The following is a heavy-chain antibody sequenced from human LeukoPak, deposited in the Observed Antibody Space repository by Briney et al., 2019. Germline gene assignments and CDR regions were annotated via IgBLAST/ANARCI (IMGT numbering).Heavy chain of an antibody. CDR3: ARAGYSSSWYRGGVNFDY. CDR2: INHSGST. Sequence: SETLSLTCAAYGGSFSGYYWSWIRQPPGKGLEWIGEINHSGSTNYNPSLKSRVTISVDTSKNQFSLKLSSVTAADTAVYYCARAGYSSSWYRGGVNFDYWGQGTLVTVSS. V-gene: IGHV4-34*01. CDR1: GGSFSGYY. D-gene: IGHD6-13*01. J-gene: IGHJ4*02.